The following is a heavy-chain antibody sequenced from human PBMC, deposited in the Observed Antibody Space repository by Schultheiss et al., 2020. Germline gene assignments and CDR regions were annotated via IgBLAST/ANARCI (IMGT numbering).Heavy chain of an antibody. CDR2: IYYSGST. CDR3: VGATTSDYYYYYMDV. CDR1: GGSISSYY. D-gene: IGHD1-26*01. Sequence: SETLSLTCTVSGGSISSYYWSWIRQPPGKGLEWIGYIYYSGSTNYNPSLKSRVTISVDTSKNQFSLKLSSVTAADTAVYYCVGATTSDYYYYYMDVWGKGTTVTVS. V-gene: IGHV4-59*01. J-gene: IGHJ6*03.